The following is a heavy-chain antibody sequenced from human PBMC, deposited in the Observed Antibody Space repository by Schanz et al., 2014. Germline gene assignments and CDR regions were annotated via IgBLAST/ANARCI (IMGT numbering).Heavy chain of an antibody. V-gene: IGHV3-48*01. J-gene: IGHJ4*02. CDR2: VSRSTPDI. CDR1: GFTFDKYA. D-gene: IGHD3-10*01. Sequence: EVQLLESGGGLVQPGGSLRLSCAASGFTFDKYAMHWVRQAPGKGLEWVSYVSRSTPDIYYADSVKGRFTISRDNSKNTLFLQMNSLRAEDTAVYYCARWFLIRGVILDSWGQGTLVTVSS. CDR3: ARWFLIRGVILDS.